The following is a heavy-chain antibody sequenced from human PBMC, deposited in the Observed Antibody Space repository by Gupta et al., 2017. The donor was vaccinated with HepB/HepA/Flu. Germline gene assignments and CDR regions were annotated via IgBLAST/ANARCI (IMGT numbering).Heavy chain of an antibody. J-gene: IGHJ4*02. CDR1: GFTFEDYG. D-gene: IGHD6-19*01. CDR2: ISWKSGNI. Sequence: EVQRVESGGGLVQPGRSLRLSCAASGFTFEDYGMHWLRQAPGKGLEWVSGISWKSGNIGYADSVKGRFTISRDNAKNSLYLQMNSLRAEDTALYYCAKDSYTSGSEYYFDYWGQGTLVTVSS. CDR3: AKDSYTSGSEYYFDY. V-gene: IGHV3-9*01.